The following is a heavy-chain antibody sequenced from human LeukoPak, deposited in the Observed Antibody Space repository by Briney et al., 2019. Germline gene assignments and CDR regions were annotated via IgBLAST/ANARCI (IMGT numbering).Heavy chain of an antibody. J-gene: IGHJ5*02. V-gene: IGHV3-30*18. CDR3: AKDWTASLHRFDP. CDR1: GFTFSSYG. Sequence: GRSLRLSCAASGFTFSSYGMHWVRQAPGKGLEWVAVISYDGSNKYYADSVKGRFTISRDNSKNTLYLQMNSLSAEDTAVYSCAKDWTASLHRFDPWGQGTLVTVSS. D-gene: IGHD3/OR15-3a*01. CDR2: ISYDGSNK.